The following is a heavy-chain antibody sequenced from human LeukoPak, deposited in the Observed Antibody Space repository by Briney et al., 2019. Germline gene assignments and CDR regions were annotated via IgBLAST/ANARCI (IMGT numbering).Heavy chain of an antibody. CDR3: VKDRRYSGSYYPDY. CDR2: IYYSGST. D-gene: IGHD1-26*01. V-gene: IGHV4-59*12. Sequence: SETLSLTCTVSGGSISSYYWSWIRQPPGKGLEWIGYIYYSGSTNYNPSLKSRVTMSVDTSKNQFSLNLRSVTAADTAIYYCVKDRRYSGSYYPDYWGQGTLVTVSS. CDR1: GGSISSYY. J-gene: IGHJ4*02.